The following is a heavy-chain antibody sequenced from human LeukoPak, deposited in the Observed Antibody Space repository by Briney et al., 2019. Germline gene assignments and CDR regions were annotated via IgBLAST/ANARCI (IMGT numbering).Heavy chain of an antibody. CDR3: PTGTTFDPHAFDI. CDR1: GFTFSTYA. Sequence: GGSLRLSCAASGFTFSTYALHWVGQAPGKGLEWVGHIKSKTDGGTTEYAAPVEGRFTISRDDSKNTLYLQMNSLKTEDTGVYYCPTGTTFDPHAFDIWGQGTMVTVSS. V-gene: IGHV3-15*01. J-gene: IGHJ3*02. CDR2: IKSKTDGGTT. D-gene: IGHD1-1*01.